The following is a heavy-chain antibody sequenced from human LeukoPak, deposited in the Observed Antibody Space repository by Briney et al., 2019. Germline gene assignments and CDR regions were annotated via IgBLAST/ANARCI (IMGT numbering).Heavy chain of an antibody. CDR3: AKEGGYNTGPDYFDC. Sequence: PGGSLRLSCAASGFTFSSYGMSWVRQAPGKGLEWVSGVSHGGARAYYADSVKGRFTISSDGSRDTLFLQMNSLRVEDTAVYYCAKEGGYNTGPDYFDCWGQGTLVTVSS. CDR2: VSHGGARA. CDR1: GFTFSSYG. D-gene: IGHD5-18*01. J-gene: IGHJ4*02. V-gene: IGHV3-23*01.